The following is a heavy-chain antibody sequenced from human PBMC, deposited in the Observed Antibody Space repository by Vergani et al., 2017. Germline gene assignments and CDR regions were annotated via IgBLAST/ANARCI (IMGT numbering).Heavy chain of an antibody. CDR1: GFTFSSYD. CDR2: IGTAGDT. J-gene: IGHJ3*02. V-gene: IGHV3-13*04. CDR3: ARGTSDYYDSSGSADAFDI. D-gene: IGHD3-22*01. Sequence: EVQLVESGGGLVQPGGSLRLSCAASGFTFSSYDMHWVRQATGKGLEWVSAIGTAGDTYYPGSVKGRFTISRENAKNSLYLQMNSLRAGDTAVYYCARGTSDYYDSSGSADAFDIWGQGTMVTVSS.